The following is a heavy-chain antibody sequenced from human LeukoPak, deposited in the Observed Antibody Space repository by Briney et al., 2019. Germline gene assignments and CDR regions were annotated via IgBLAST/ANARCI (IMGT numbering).Heavy chain of an antibody. J-gene: IGHJ6*02. Sequence: SQTLSLTCTVSGGSISSYYWSWIRQPPGKGLEWIGYIYYSGSTNYNPSLKSRVTISVDTSKNQFSLKLSSVTAADTAVYYCARGEAVAGPLGPRFYGMDVWGQGTTVTVSS. CDR3: ARGEAVAGPLGPRFYGMDV. CDR1: GGSISSYY. CDR2: IYYSGST. V-gene: IGHV4-59*01. D-gene: IGHD6-19*01.